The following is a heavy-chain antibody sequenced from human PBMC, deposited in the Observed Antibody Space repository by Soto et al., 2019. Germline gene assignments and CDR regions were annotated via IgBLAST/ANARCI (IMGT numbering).Heavy chain of an antibody. CDR1: GFTFSSYG. J-gene: IGHJ4*02. V-gene: IGHV3-30*03. CDR2: ISYDGSNK. D-gene: IGHD5-12*01. CDR3: ARGTWGHSEYSGYGLRSFDY. Sequence: GGSLRLSCAASGFTFSSYGMHWVRQAPGKGLEWVAVISYDGSNKYYADSVKGRFTISRDNSKNTLYLQMNSLRAEDTAVYYCARGTWGHSEYSGYGLRSFDYWGQGTLVTVSS.